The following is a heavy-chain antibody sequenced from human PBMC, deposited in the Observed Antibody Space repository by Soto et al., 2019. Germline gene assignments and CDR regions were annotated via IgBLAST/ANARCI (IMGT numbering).Heavy chain of an antibody. CDR2: IYHSGST. D-gene: IGHD3-16*01. CDR3: ARSMITFGGVMPFDY. CDR1: GGSISSGGYS. J-gene: IGHJ4*02. V-gene: IGHV4-30-2*01. Sequence: LSLTCAVSGGSISSGGYSWSWIRQPPGKGLEWIGYIYHSGSTYYNPSLKSRVTISVDRSKNQFSLKLSSVTAADTAVYYCARSMITFGGVMPFDYWGQGTLVTVSS.